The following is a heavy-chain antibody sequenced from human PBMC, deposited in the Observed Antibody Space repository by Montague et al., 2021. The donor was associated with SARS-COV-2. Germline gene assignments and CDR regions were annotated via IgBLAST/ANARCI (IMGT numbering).Heavy chain of an antibody. CDR2: ISDSSSTI. CDR3: ARGIPYYGSGSYYASGDY. CDR1: GFTFSSFG. Sequence: SLRLSCAASGFTFSSFGMNWVRQAPGKGLEWVSYISDSSSTISYTDSVKGRFTISRDNAKNSLYLQMNSLRDEDTAVYYCARGIPYYGSGSYYASGDYWGQGALVTV. D-gene: IGHD3-10*01. J-gene: IGHJ4*02. V-gene: IGHV3-48*02.